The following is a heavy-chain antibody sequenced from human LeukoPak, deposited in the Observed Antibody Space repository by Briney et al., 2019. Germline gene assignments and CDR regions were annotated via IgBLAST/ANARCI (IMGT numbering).Heavy chain of an antibody. V-gene: IGHV3-30*18. CDR3: AKDRGLN. CDR1: GFTFSSYG. CDR2: ISYDGSNK. Sequence: GGSLRLSCAAPGFTFSSYGMHWVRQAPGKGLEWVAVISYDGSNKYYADSVKGRFTISRDNSKNTLYLQMNSLRAEDTAVYYCAKDRGLNWGQGTLVTVSS. D-gene: IGHD3-10*01. J-gene: IGHJ4*02.